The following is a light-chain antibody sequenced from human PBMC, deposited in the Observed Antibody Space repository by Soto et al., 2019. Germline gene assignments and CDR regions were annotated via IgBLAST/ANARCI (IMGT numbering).Light chain of an antibody. CDR2: GTS. J-gene: IGKJ1*01. CDR3: QQYGISPWT. Sequence: EIVLTQSPGTLSLSPGERATLSCRASQSLGSSFLAWYQHKPGQAPRLLMYGTSSRATGIPDRFSGSGSGTDFTLTISRLEPEDFAVFYCQQYGISPWTFGQGTKVEIK. V-gene: IGKV3-20*01. CDR1: QSLGSSF.